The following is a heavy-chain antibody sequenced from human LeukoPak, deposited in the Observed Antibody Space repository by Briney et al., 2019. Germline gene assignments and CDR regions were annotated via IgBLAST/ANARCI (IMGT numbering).Heavy chain of an antibody. CDR2: ISNSGGRT. CDR1: GFTFNNYA. D-gene: IGHD5-12*01. Sequence: QSGGSLRLSCAASGFTFNNYAMSWVRQAPGKGLEWVSSISNSGGRTFYTDSVKGRFTISRDNSKITLYLQMNSLRAEDTAVYYCAKSYNGYESKPDYWGQGTLVTVSS. J-gene: IGHJ4*02. CDR3: AKSYNGYESKPDY. V-gene: IGHV3-23*01.